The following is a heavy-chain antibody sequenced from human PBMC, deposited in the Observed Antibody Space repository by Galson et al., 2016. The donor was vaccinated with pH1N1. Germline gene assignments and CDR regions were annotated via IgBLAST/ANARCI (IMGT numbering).Heavy chain of an antibody. J-gene: IGHJ4*02. CDR1: GFTFTSYA. D-gene: IGHD5-12*01. CDR2: ILYDGTNE. Sequence: SLRLSCAASGFTFTSYAMHWVRQAPGKGLEWVAVILYDGTNEYYADSVKGRFTISRDKTQCTVYLQMNSLRTEDTAVYYCARDSEYSGHEGFHWAQGTLVIVSS. CDR3: ARDSEYSGHEGFH. V-gene: IGHV3-30*04.